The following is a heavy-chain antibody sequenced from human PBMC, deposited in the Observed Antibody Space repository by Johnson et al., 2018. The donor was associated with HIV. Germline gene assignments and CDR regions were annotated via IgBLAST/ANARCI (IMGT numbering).Heavy chain of an antibody. V-gene: IGHV3-30*04. D-gene: IGHD6-19*01. Sequence: QVRLVESGGGVVQPGRSLRLSCAASGFTFSSYAIHWVRQAPGKGLEWVAVISYDGSNKYYADSVKGRFTISRDNSENTLYLQMNSLRAEDTSVYYCARDRGIAVAGTGAFDIWGQGTMVTVSS. CDR3: ARDRGIAVAGTGAFDI. CDR1: GFTFSSYA. CDR2: ISYDGSNK. J-gene: IGHJ3*02.